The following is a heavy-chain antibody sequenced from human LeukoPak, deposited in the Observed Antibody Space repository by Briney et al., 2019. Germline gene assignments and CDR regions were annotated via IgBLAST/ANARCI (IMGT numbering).Heavy chain of an antibody. Sequence: GGSLRLSCAASGFTFSGYAMSWVRQAPGKGLEWVSFISSSSSSKYYADSAKGRFTISRDNAKNSLYLQMNSLRADDTAVYYCARVQGGWYYFDYWGQGTLVTVSS. J-gene: IGHJ4*02. CDR2: ISSSSSSK. V-gene: IGHV3-21*01. CDR3: ARVQGGWYYFDY. D-gene: IGHD2-15*01. CDR1: GFTFSGYA.